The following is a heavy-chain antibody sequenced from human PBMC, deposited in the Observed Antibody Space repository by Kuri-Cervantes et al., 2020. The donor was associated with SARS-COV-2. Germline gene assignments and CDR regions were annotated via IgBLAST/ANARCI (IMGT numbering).Heavy chain of an antibody. V-gene: IGHV3-7*01. CDR2: INQGGNDI. Sequence: GESLKISCEDSGITFHHYWMSWVRQAPGKGLEWVASINQGGNDIKYADSVKGRFTISRDNAKNSLYLQMNSLRAEDTAVYYCARDPTAGRLRYFDWFSSGPSNYYGMDVWGQGTTVT. J-gene: IGHJ6*01. CDR3: ARDPTAGRLRYFDWFSSGPSNYYGMDV. D-gene: IGHD3-9*01. CDR1: GITFHHYW.